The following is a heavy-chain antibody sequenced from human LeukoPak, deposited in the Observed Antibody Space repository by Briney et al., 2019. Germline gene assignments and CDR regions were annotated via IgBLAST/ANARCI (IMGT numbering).Heavy chain of an antibody. CDR3: ARAPPSTSSPFAY. CDR2: IYTSGCT. J-gene: IGHJ4*02. V-gene: IGHV4-4*07. D-gene: IGHD2-2*01. CDR1: GGSISSYY. Sequence: SETLSLTCTVSGGSISSYYWSGIRQPAGKGLEGIGRIYTSGCTNYNPSRKSRVTMSVDTSKNQFSLKLSSVSAADTAVYYCARAPPSTSSPFAYWGQGTLVTISS.